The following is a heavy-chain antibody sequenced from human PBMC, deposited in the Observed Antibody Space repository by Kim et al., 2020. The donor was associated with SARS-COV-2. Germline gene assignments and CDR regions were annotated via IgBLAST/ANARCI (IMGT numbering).Heavy chain of an antibody. CDR2: IGSSSRTI. CDR3: ARPGSGSYSFDY. J-gene: IGHJ4*02. D-gene: IGHD3-10*01. CDR1: GFTFSSFD. Sequence: GGSLRLSCAASGFTFSSFDMNWVRQAPGKGLEWVSYIGSSSRTIYYADSVKGRFTISRDNAKNSLYLQMNSLRDEDTAVYYCARPGSGSYSFDYWGQGTLVTVSS. V-gene: IGHV3-48*02.